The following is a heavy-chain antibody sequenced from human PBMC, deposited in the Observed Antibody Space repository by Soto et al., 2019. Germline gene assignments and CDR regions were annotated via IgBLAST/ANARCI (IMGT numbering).Heavy chain of an antibody. Sequence: SETLSLTCTVSGGSISSYYWSCIRQPPGKGLEWIGYIYYSGSTNYNPSLKSRVTISVDTSKNQFSLKLSSVTTADTAVYYCARDPGNKYYYDSSGFNRGTDAFDIWGQGTMVTVSS. J-gene: IGHJ3*02. CDR3: ARDPGNKYYYDSSGFNRGTDAFDI. CDR1: GGSISSYY. D-gene: IGHD3-22*01. CDR2: IYYSGST. V-gene: IGHV4-59*01.